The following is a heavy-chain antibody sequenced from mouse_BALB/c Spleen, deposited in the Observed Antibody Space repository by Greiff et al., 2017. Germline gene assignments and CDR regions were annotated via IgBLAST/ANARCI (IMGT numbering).Heavy chain of an antibody. J-gene: IGHJ4*01. D-gene: IGHD1-1*01. Sequence: EVQLQQSGPELVKPGASVKISCKASGYSFTGYFMNWVMQSHGKSLEWIGRINPYNGDTFYNQKFKGKATLTVDKSSSTAHMELRSLASEDSAVYYCARCYYGSSPSAMDDWGQGTSVTVAS. V-gene: IGHV1-20*02. CDR2: INPYNGDT. CDR1: GYSFTGYF. CDR3: ARCYYGSSPSAMDD.